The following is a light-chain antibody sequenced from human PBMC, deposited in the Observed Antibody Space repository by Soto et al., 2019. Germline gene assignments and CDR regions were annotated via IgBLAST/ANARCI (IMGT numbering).Light chain of an antibody. CDR3: SSYAGSPLV. V-gene: IGLV2-8*01. Sequence: QSVLTQPPSASGSPGQSVTISCTGTSSDVGGYNYVSWYQQHPGKAPKLMIYEVSKRPSGVPDRFSGSKSGNTASLTVSGLQAEDEADYHCSSYAGSPLVFGGGTKVTVL. J-gene: IGLJ3*02. CDR2: EVS. CDR1: SSDVGGYNY.